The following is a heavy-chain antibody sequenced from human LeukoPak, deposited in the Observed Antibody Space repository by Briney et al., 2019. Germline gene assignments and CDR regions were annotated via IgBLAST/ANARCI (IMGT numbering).Heavy chain of an antibody. J-gene: IGHJ4*02. CDR3: ARVGYYDYVWGSYRYYYFDY. Sequence: ASVKVSCKASGYTFTSYGISWVRQAPGQGLEWMGWISAYNGNTNYAQKLQGRVTMTTDTSTSTAYMELRSLRSDDTAVYYCARVGYYDYVWGSYRYYYFDYWGQGTLVTVSS. V-gene: IGHV1-18*01. CDR1: GYTFTSYG. CDR2: ISAYNGNT. D-gene: IGHD3-16*02.